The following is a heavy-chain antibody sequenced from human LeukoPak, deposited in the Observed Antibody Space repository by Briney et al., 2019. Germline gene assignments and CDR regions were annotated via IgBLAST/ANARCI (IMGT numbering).Heavy chain of an antibody. V-gene: IGHV3-23*01. CDR1: GFTFSSYG. CDR3: AKDSYDTSI. J-gene: IGHJ4*02. D-gene: IGHD3-22*01. Sequence: GETLRLSCAASGFTFSSYGMSWVRQAPGKGLEWVSAISDSGGRTFYADSVKGRFTISRNNSNNTLYLQINSLRAEDTAVYYCAKDSYDTSIWSQGTLVTV. CDR2: ISDSGGRT.